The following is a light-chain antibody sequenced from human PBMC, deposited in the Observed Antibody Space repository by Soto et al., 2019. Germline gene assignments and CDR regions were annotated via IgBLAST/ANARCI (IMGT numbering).Light chain of an antibody. V-gene: IGKV3-11*01. CDR3: QQRSNWPIT. CDR2: DAS. J-gene: IGKJ5*01. CDR1: QSVSRY. Sequence: EIVLTQSPGTLSLSPGERATRSCRASQSVSRYLAWYQQKPGQAPRLLIYDASNRATGIPARFSGSGSGTDFTLTISSLEPEDFAVYYCQQRSNWPITFGQGTRLEI.